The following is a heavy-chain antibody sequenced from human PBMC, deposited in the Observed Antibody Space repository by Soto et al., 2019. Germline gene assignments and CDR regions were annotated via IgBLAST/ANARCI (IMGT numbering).Heavy chain of an antibody. CDR2: ISSNDEQ. Sequence: QVTLKESGPVLVKHTETLTLTCTVSGFSLSHHIMCVSWIRQPPGKALEWLAHISSNDEQSYTTSLKSRLTISKDTSKSQVVVIMTNMDPVDTATYYCSGVLYYAMEAWGQGTTVTVSS. J-gene: IGHJ6*02. D-gene: IGHD7-27*01. CDR1: GFSLSHHIMC. CDR3: SGVLYYAMEA. V-gene: IGHV2-26*01.